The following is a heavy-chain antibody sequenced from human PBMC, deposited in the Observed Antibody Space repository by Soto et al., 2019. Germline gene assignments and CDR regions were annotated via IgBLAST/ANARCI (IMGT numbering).Heavy chain of an antibody. Sequence: LSLTCAVYGGSFSGYYWSWIRQPPGKGLEWIGEINHSGSTNYNPSLKSRVTISVDTSKNQFSLKLSSVTAADTAVYYCAVGGYSSLDYWGQGTLVTVSS. D-gene: IGHD3-22*01. V-gene: IGHV4-34*01. CDR2: INHSGST. J-gene: IGHJ4*02. CDR1: GGSFSGYY. CDR3: AVGGYSSLDY.